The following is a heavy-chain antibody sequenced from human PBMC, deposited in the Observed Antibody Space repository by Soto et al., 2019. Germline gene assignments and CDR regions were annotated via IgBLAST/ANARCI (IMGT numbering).Heavy chain of an antibody. V-gene: IGHV3-30*18. CDR3: AKTYYDFWSGYCPDY. Sequence: PGGSLRLSCAASGFTFSNYAMSWVRQAPGKALEWVAVISNDGSNKYYADSVKGRFTISRDNSKNTLYLQMNSLRAEDTAVYYCAKTYYDFWSGYCPDYWGQGTLVTVSS. D-gene: IGHD3-3*01. CDR2: ISNDGSNK. CDR1: GFTFSNYA. J-gene: IGHJ4*02.